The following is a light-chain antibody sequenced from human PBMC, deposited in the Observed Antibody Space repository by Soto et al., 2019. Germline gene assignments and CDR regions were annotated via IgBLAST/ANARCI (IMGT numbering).Light chain of an antibody. CDR1: SSDIGAYNY. J-gene: IGLJ2*01. V-gene: IGLV2-11*01. CDR2: DVT. Sequence: QSALTQPRSVSGSPGQSVTISCTGTSSDIGAYNYVSWYQQLPGKAPKLMIYDVTKWPSGVPDRFSASKSGSTASLTISGLQAEDEADYYCASYGGRDDMIFGGGTKLTVL. CDR3: ASYGGRDDMI.